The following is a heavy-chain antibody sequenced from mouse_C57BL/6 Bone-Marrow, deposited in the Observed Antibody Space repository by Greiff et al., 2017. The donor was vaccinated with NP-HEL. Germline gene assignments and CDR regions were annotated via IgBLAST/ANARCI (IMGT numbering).Heavy chain of an antibody. J-gene: IGHJ3*01. CDR1: GFSLTSYG. CDR2: IWRGGST. CDR3: AKSPSYYSNFSWFAY. Sequence: QVQLQQSGPGLVPPSQSLSITCTVSGFSLTSYGVHWVRQSPGKGLEWLGVIWRGGSTDYNAAFMSRLSITKDNSKSQVFFKMNSLQADDTAIYYCAKSPSYYSNFSWFAYWGQGTLVTVSA. V-gene: IGHV2-5*01. D-gene: IGHD2-5*01.